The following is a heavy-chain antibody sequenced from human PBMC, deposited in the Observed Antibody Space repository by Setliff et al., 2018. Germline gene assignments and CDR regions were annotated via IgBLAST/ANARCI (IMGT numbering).Heavy chain of an antibody. D-gene: IGHD1-1*01. CDR3: ARLPSTGSAFFQH. Sequence: GESLKISCATSGYDFNSHWIAWVRQVPGGGLEWMGLIFPADSETRYSPSFQGQFTMSVDTSINTAYLQWNSLKASDTALYFCARLPSTGSAFFQHWGQGTLVTVSS. J-gene: IGHJ1*01. V-gene: IGHV5-51*01. CDR1: GYDFNSHW. CDR2: IFPADSET.